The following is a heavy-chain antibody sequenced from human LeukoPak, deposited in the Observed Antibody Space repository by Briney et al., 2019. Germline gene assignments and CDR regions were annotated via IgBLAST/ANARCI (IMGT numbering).Heavy chain of an antibody. D-gene: IGHD6-19*01. Sequence: QPGGSLRLSCAASGFTFSIYWMSWVRQGPGKGLVWVSRINSHGTSTNYADSVKGRFTVSRDNSKNTLYLQMNSLRVEDTAVYYCASGIAVAGGFDYWGQGTLVTVSS. V-gene: IGHV3-74*01. CDR1: GFTFSIYW. J-gene: IGHJ4*02. CDR2: INSHGTST. CDR3: ASGIAVAGGFDY.